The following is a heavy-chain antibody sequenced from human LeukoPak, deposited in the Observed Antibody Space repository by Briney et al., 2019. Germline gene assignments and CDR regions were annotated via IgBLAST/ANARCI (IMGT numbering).Heavy chain of an antibody. V-gene: IGHV4-39*01. CDR2: IYYSGST. CDR1: GGSISSSSYY. J-gene: IGHJ4*02. CDR3: ARRSLRGGYDY. D-gene: IGHD5-12*01. Sequence: PAETLSLTCTVSGGSISSSSYYWGWIRQPPGKWLEWIGSIYYSGSTYYNPSLKSRVTISVDTSKNQFSLKLSSVTAADTAVYFCARRSLRGGYDYWGQGTLVTVSS.